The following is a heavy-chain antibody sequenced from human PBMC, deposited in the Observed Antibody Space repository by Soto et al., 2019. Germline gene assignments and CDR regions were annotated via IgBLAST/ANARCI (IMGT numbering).Heavy chain of an antibody. CDR1: GDSISSNNYY. CDR3: ATSLGVSSLDY. CDR2: IYYSGST. J-gene: IGHJ4*02. V-gene: IGHV4-31*03. D-gene: IGHD3-16*01. Sequence: SETLSLTCTVSGDSISSNNYYRSWIRQHPGKGLEWIGYIYYSGSTYYNPSPKSRVTISVDTSKNQFSLKLSSVTAADTAVYYCATSLGVSSLDYWGQGTLVTVSS.